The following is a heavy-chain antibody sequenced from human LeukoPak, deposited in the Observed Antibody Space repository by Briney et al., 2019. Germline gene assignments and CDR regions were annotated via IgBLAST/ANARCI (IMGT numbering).Heavy chain of an antibody. Sequence: GGSLRLSCAASGFTFSNYWMHWVRQAPGKGLVWVSRINSDGIDTSYADSVKGRFTISRDNAKNTLNLQMNSLRAEDTAVYYCARGGSYLSAFDIWGQGTMVTVSS. J-gene: IGHJ3*02. D-gene: IGHD1-26*01. CDR2: INSDGIDT. V-gene: IGHV3-74*01. CDR3: ARGGSYLSAFDI. CDR1: GFTFSNYW.